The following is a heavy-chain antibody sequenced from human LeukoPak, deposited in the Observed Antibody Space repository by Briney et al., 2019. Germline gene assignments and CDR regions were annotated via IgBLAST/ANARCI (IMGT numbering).Heavy chain of an antibody. CDR3: ARDQGGYSTDFDF. Sequence: GGSLRLSCAASGFTFSSSVMSWVRQAPGKGLEWVSTINGDGTRTYYAVSSNGRFTISRDNSMNTLYLQMNGLRAEDTAVYYCARDQGGYSTDFDFWGQGTLVTVSS. CDR2: INGDGTRT. CDR1: GFTFSSSV. D-gene: IGHD5-12*01. J-gene: IGHJ4*02. V-gene: IGHV3-23*01.